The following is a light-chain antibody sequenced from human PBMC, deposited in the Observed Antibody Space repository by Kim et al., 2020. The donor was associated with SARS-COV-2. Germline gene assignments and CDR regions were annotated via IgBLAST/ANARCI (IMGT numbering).Light chain of an antibody. Sequence: QSALTQPASVFGSPGQSITISCTGTSSDVGGYNFVSWYQQHPGKAPKLMIYDVSNRPSGVSNRFSGSKSVNTASLTISGLQAEDEADYYCSSYTSSHTVVFGGGTKLTVL. CDR2: DVS. CDR3: SSYTSSHTVV. V-gene: IGLV2-14*03. CDR1: SSDVGGYNF. J-gene: IGLJ2*01.